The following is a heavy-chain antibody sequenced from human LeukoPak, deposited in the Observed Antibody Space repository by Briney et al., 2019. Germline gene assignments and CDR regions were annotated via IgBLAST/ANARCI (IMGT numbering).Heavy chain of an antibody. D-gene: IGHD2-15*01. V-gene: IGHV3-7*01. CDR1: GLTFSSYW. J-gene: IGHJ4*02. Sequence: GGSLRLSCAASGLTFSSYWMSWIRQAPGRGLEWVANIKQDGSEKYYADSVKGRFTISRDNAKNSLYLQMNSLRVEDTAMYYCAADSGGSRYWGQGTLATVSS. CDR3: AADSGGSRY. CDR2: IKQDGSEK.